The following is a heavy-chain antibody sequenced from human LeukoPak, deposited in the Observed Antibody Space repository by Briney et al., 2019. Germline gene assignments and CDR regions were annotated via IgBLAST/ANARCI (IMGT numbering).Heavy chain of an antibody. CDR3: ARRYSSGWYVDY. V-gene: IGHV1-46*01. J-gene: IGHJ4*02. CDR2: INPSGGST. D-gene: IGHD6-19*01. CDR1: GYTFTSYY. Sequence: ASVKVSCKVSGYTFTSYYMHWVRQAPGQGLEWMGIINPSGGSTSYAQKFQGRVTMTRDTSTSTVYMELSSLRSEDTAVYYCARRYSSGWYVDYWGQGTLVTVSS.